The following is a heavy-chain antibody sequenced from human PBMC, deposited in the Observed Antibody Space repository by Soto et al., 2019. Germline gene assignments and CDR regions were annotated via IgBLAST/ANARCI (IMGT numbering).Heavy chain of an antibody. CDR1: GGSISSGGYF. V-gene: IGHV4-31*03. J-gene: IGHJ4*02. Sequence: PSETLSLTCTVSGGSISSGGYFWSWIRQHPGKGLECIGYIDYSGSPYYNPSLKSRVTISIDTSENQFSLKLSSVAAADTAVYYCARWVTGYFDYWGQGTLVTVSS. CDR3: ARWVTGYFDY. D-gene: IGHD2-8*02. CDR2: IDYSGSP.